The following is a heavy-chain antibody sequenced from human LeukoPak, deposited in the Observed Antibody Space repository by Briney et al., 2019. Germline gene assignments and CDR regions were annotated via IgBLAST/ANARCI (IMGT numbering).Heavy chain of an antibody. Sequence: SETPSLTCTVSGVSISSNSQYWAWSRQPPGKGLEWLGTISYSGSTHYNPSLKSRVTISLDTTKNQFSLKLSSMTAADTAVYYCARNPGTSTLDYWGQGTLVTVSS. J-gene: IGHJ4*02. V-gene: IGHV4-39*01. CDR1: GVSISSNSQY. CDR3: ARNPGTSTLDY. CDR2: ISYSGST. D-gene: IGHD5/OR15-5a*01.